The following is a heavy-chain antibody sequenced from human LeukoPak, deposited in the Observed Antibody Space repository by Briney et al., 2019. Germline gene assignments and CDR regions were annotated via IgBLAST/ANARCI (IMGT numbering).Heavy chain of an antibody. Sequence: ASVKVSCKASGYTFTSYGISWVRQAPGQGLEWMGWISAYNGNTNYAQKLQGRVTMTTDTSTSTAYMELRSLRSGDTAVYYCARGGCSGGSCPNWFDPWGQGTLVTVSS. CDR1: GYTFTSYG. J-gene: IGHJ5*02. V-gene: IGHV1-18*01. CDR3: ARGGCSGGSCPNWFDP. D-gene: IGHD2-15*01. CDR2: ISAYNGNT.